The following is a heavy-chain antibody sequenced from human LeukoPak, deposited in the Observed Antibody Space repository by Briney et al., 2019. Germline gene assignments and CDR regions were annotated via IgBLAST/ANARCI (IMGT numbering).Heavy chain of an antibody. CDR1: GGSISSYY. V-gene: IGHV4-59*08. J-gene: IGHJ5*02. CDR2: IYYIGST. CDR3: ARGGPTWFDP. Sequence: SETLPLTCTGSGGSISSYYWSWIRQPPGKGLEWIGYIYYIGSTNYNPSPKSRVTMSVDTSKKQFSLKLSSVTAADTAVYYCARGGPTWFDPGGRGTLVTVSS.